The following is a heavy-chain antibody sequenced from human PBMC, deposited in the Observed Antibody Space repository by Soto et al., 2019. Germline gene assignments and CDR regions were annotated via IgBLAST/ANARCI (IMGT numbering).Heavy chain of an antibody. V-gene: IGHV2-5*02. CDR2: IYWDDDK. D-gene: IGHD6-13*01. J-gene: IGHJ4*02. CDR3: AHSGSVQSIAAHYYFEY. CDR1: GFSLSTSGVG. Sequence: QLTLKESGPTLVQPPQTLTMNCTFSGFSLSTSGVGVGWIRQPTGKAMEWLAFIYWDDDKRYSPSLKSRLTIHKDTSKNQVVPTLTNVDTVDTATYYCAHSGSVQSIAAHYYFEYWGQGTLVTVSS.